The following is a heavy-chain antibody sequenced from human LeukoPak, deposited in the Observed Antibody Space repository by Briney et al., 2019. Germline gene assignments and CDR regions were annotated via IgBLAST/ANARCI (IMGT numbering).Heavy chain of an antibody. Sequence: ASVKVSCTAPGYTFADYYLHWVRQAPGQGLEWMGWMDPKSGEANHAQKFQGRVIMTRDTSISTAYMELSGLRSDDTAVYYCALEVYYSDNSAFDYWGQGTLVTVSS. D-gene: IGHD3-22*01. CDR1: GYTFADYY. V-gene: IGHV1-2*02. J-gene: IGHJ4*02. CDR2: MDPKSGEA. CDR3: ALEVYYSDNSAFDY.